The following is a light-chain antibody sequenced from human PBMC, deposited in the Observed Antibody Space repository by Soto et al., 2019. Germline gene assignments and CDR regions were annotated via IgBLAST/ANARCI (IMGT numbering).Light chain of an antibody. Sequence: EIVLTQSPATLSSSPGERATLSCRASQSVSSYLAWYQQKPGQAPRLLIYDASNRATGIPARFSGSGSGTDFTLTISSLEPEDFAVYYCQQRSISWTFGQGTKVEIK. CDR2: DAS. CDR1: QSVSSY. J-gene: IGKJ1*01. CDR3: QQRSISWT. V-gene: IGKV3-11*01.